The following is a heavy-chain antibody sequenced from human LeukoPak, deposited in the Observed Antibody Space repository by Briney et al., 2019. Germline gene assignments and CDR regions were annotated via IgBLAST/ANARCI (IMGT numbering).Heavy chain of an antibody. CDR1: GDTFIIND. CDR3: ARVTAAVTWTFDI. V-gene: IGHV1-8*02. J-gene: IGHJ3*02. CDR2: MNPNSGNT. Sequence: ASVKVSCKASGDTFIINDINWVRQATGQGLEWMGWMNPNSGNTCYAQKFQGRVTMTRNISITTAYMELTDLRSEDTAVYYCARVTAAVTWTFDIWGQGTTVTVSS. D-gene: IGHD6-13*01.